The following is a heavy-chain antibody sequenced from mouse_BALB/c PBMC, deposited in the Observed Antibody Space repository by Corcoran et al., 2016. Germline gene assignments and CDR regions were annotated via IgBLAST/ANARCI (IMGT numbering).Heavy chain of an antibody. Sequence: EVQLQQSGAELVKPGASVKLSCTASGFNIKDTYMHWVKQRPEQGLEWIGRIDPANGNTKYDPKFQGKATITADTSSNTAYLQLSSLTSEDTAVYYCAGGGVIYYGNYPSYAMDYWGQGTSVTVSS. D-gene: IGHD2-1*01. CDR1: GFNIKDTY. J-gene: IGHJ4*01. V-gene: IGHV14-3*02. CDR3: AGGGVIYYGNYPSYAMDY. CDR2: IDPANGNT.